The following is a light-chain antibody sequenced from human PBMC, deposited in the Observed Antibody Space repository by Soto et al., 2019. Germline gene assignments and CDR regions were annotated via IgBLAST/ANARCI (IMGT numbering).Light chain of an antibody. CDR2: AAS. Sequence: EIVMTQSPGTLSVFPGEIVTLSCRASQSVSSSYLAWYQQKPGQAPRLLVSAASNRATGIPARFSGSGSGTDFTLTISSLEPEDFGVFYCQQRFDWPKITLGQGTRLEIK. CDR1: QSVSSSY. CDR3: QQRFDWPKIT. V-gene: IGKV3D-20*02. J-gene: IGKJ5*01.